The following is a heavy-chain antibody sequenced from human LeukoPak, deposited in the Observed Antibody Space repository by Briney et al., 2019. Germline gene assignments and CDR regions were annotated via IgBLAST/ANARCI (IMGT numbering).Heavy chain of an antibody. J-gene: IGHJ4*02. CDR2: ISWNSGSI. Sequence: PGRSLRLSCAASGFTFDDYAMHWVRQAPGEGLERVSGISWNSGSIGYADSVKGRFTISRDNAKNTLYLQMNSLRAEDTAVYYCAKGPYDYDFWSTRYYFDYWGQGTLVTVSS. CDR1: GFTFDDYA. CDR3: AKGPYDYDFWSTRYYFDY. V-gene: IGHV3-9*01. D-gene: IGHD3-3*01.